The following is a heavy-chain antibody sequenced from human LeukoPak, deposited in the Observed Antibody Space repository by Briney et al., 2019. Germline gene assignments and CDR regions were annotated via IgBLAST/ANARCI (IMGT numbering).Heavy chain of an antibody. CDR1: GCTISSYY. Sequence: PSETLSFNCTGSGCTISSYYWSWLRQPAGKGLEWIGRIYTSGSTYYNPSLNSGVTMSVDSSKNQFSLKLSSVTAADTAVYYCARLVGGRWFDPWGQGTLVSVSS. CDR2: IYTSGST. CDR3: ARLVGGRWFDP. J-gene: IGHJ5*02. D-gene: IGHD2-2*01. V-gene: IGHV4-4*07.